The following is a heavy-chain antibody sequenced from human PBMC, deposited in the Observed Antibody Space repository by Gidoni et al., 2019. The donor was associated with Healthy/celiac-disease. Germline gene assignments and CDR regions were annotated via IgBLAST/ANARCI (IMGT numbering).Heavy chain of an antibody. Sequence: QVQLVESGGGVVQPGRSLRLSCAASGFTFSSYAMHWVRQAPGKGLEWVAVISYDGSNKYYADSVKGRFTISRDNSKNTLYLQMNSLRAEDTAVYYCARETLVLVFDYWGQGTLVTVSS. CDR2: ISYDGSNK. CDR3: ARETLVLVFDY. D-gene: IGHD2-8*02. V-gene: IGHV3-30-3*01. CDR1: GFTFSSYA. J-gene: IGHJ4*02.